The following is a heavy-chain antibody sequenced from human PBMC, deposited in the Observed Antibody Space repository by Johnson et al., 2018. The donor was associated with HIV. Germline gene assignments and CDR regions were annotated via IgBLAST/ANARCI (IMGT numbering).Heavy chain of an antibody. Sequence: VQLVESGGGLVQPGGSLRLSCAASGFTFSSYAMSLVRQAPGKGLEWVSAISGSGGSTYYADSVKGRFTISRDNSKNTLYLQMNSLRAEDTAVYYCAARGSGSYYVLLGAFDIWGQGTMVTVSS. CDR2: ISGSGGST. V-gene: IGHV3-23*04. CDR1: GFTFSSYA. J-gene: IGHJ3*02. D-gene: IGHD1-26*01. CDR3: AARGSGSYYVLLGAFDI.